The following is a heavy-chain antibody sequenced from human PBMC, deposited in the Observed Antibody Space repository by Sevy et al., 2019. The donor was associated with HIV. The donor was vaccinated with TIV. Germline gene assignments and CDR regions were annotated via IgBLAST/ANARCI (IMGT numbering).Heavy chain of an antibody. CDR1: GFTFSSYS. J-gene: IGHJ3*02. Sequence: GGSLGLSCAASGFTFSSYSMNWVRQAPGKGLEWVSSISSSSSYIYYADSVKGRFTISRDNAKNSLYLQMNSLRAEDTAVYYCARGIAAPIDAFDIWGQGTMVTVSS. V-gene: IGHV3-21*01. CDR3: ARGIAAPIDAFDI. D-gene: IGHD6-13*01. CDR2: ISSSSSYI.